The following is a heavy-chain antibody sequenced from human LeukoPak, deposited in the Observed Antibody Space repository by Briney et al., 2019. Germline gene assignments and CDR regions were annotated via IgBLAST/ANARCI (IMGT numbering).Heavy chain of an antibody. CDR2: MSPNSGNT. CDR3: ARTPPDYGIDY. J-gene: IGHJ4*02. CDR1: GYTFISYD. V-gene: IGHV1-8*01. Sequence: ASVKVSCKASGYTFISYDINWVRQATGQGLEWMGWMSPNSGNTGYAQKFQGRITMTRSTSISTAYMELSDLESEDTAVYYCARTPPDYGIDYWGQGTLVTVSS. D-gene: IGHD4-17*01.